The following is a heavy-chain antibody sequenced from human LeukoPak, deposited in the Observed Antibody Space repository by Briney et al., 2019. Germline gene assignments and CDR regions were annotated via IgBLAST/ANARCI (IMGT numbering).Heavy chain of an antibody. D-gene: IGHD3-10*01. CDR2: IYTSGST. CDR3: AREVMWFGELTNWFDP. CDR1: GGSISSGSYY. Sequence: SETLSLTCTVSGGSISSGSYYWSWLRQPAGKGLEWIGRIYTSGSTNYNPSLKSRVTISVDTSKNQFSLKLSSVTAADTAVYYCAREVMWFGELTNWFDPWGQGTLVTVPS. J-gene: IGHJ5*02. V-gene: IGHV4-61*02.